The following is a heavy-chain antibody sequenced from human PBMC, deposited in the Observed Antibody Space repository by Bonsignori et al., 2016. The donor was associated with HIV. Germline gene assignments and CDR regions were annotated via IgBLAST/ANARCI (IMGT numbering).Heavy chain of an antibody. Sequence: ASVKVSCKATGYTFTAYYLHWVRQAPGQGLEWMGWLNPNSGDSYTAPKFQDRVTVTRDTSFNTAYMELTSLRSDDTAVYYCARPIMEGVVMAFDVWGRGTMVTVSS. V-gene: IGHV1-2*02. CDR1: GYTFTAYY. D-gene: IGHD3-22*01. CDR2: LNPNSGDS. CDR3: ARPIMEGVVMAFDV. J-gene: IGHJ3*01.